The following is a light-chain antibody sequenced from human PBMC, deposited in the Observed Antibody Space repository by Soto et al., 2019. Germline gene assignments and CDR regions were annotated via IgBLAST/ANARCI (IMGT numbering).Light chain of an antibody. V-gene: IGLV2-14*01. CDR1: STDVGGYNY. Sequence: QSVLTQPASVSGSPGQSITISCTGASTDVGGYNYVSWYQQHPGSVPKLLIYDVTNRPSGVSNRFSGSKSGNTASLTISGLQAEDEADYYCNSYTSSSTLVFGSGTRSPS. CDR3: NSYTSSSTLV. CDR2: DVT. J-gene: IGLJ1*01.